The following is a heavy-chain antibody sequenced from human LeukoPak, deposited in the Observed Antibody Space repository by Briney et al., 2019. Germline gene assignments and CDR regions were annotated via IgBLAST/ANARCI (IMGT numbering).Heavy chain of an antibody. CDR1: GFTFSDYY. CDR2: ISSSGSTI. CDR3: AKDPIAVAGRTYFDY. Sequence: GGSLRLSCAASGFTFSDYYMSWIRQAPGKGLEWVSYISSSGSTIYYADSVKGRFTISRDNSKNTLYLQMNSLRAEDTAVYYCAKDPIAVAGRTYFDYWGQGTLVTVSS. V-gene: IGHV3-11*04. J-gene: IGHJ4*02. D-gene: IGHD6-19*01.